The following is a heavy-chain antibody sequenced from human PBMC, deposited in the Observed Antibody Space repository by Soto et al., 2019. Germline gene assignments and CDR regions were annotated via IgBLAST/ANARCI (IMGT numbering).Heavy chain of an antibody. J-gene: IGHJ4*02. V-gene: IGHV3-23*01. Sequence: PGGSLRLSCAASGFIFSSYAMSWVRQAPGKGLEWVSAISGSGVSTYYADSVKGRFTISRDNAKNTLYLHMNSLRAEDTAVYYCARGLYSGWHYFDYWGQGTLVTVSS. CDR3: ARGLYSGWHYFDY. CDR2: ISGSGVST. D-gene: IGHD5-12*01. CDR1: GFIFSSYA.